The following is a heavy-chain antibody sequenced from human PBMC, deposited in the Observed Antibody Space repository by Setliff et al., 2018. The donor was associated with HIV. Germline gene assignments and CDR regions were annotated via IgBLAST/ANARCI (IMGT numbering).Heavy chain of an antibody. CDR1: GFAFSSQA. V-gene: IGHV3-23*01. Sequence: PGGSLRLSCAASGFAFSSQAMSWVRQAPGKGLAWVSIISGSGGSTYYADSVKGRFTISRDNSKNTLYLRMNSLRAEDTAVYYCAQAQTSVSGSYYQYLQHWGQGTLVTVSS. D-gene: IGHD3-10*01. CDR3: AQAQTSVSGSYYQYLQH. J-gene: IGHJ1*01. CDR2: ISGSGGST.